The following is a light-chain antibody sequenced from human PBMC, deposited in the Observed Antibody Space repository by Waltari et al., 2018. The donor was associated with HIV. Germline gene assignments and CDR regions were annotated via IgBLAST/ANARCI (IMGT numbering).Light chain of an antibody. J-gene: IGKJ1*01. CDR2: GSS. V-gene: IGKV3-15*01. Sequence: EIVMTKSPDTLSVSPGERATLSCRASQSVTTNLAWYQQKPGQAPRLLFYGSSTRATGLPDRFSGSGSGTEFTLTISSLQSEDSAVYYCQQYNHWPWTFGQGTTVEIK. CDR3: QQYNHWPWT. CDR1: QSVTTN.